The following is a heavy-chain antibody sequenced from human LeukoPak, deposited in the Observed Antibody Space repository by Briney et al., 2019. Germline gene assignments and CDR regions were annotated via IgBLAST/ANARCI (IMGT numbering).Heavy chain of an antibody. Sequence: GGSQRLSCAASGFKFSDHYIDWVRQAPGKGLEWVGRSRNKASSYTTEYAASVEGRFTISRDVSESSLYLQMNSLRAEDTAVYYCARDQRGSSWYDPKPANYFDYWGQGTLVTVSS. D-gene: IGHD6-13*01. CDR1: GFKFSDHY. V-gene: IGHV3-72*01. CDR2: SRNKASSYTT. J-gene: IGHJ4*02. CDR3: ARDQRGSSWYDPKPANYFDY.